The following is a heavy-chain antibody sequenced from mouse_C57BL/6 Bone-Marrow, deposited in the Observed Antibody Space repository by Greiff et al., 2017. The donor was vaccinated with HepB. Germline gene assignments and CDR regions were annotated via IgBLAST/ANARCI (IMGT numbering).Heavy chain of an antibody. D-gene: IGHD3-2*02. CDR1: GYTFTSYW. CDR3: ARNRTAQADY. CDR2: IDPSDSYT. J-gene: IGHJ2*01. V-gene: IGHV1-50*01. Sequence: VQLQQSGAELVKPGASVKLSCKASGYTFTSYWMQWVKQRPGQGLEWIGEIDPSDSYTNYNQKFKGKATLTVDTSSSTAYMQLSSLTSEDSAVYYCARNRTAQADYWGQGTTLTVSS.